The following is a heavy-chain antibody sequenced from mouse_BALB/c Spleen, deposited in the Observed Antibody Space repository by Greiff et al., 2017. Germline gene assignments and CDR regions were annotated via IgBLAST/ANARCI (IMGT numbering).Heavy chain of an antibody. CDR3: ARQGSSYYAMDY. V-gene: IGHV5-12-2*01. D-gene: IGHD1-1*01. CDR1: GFTFSSYT. Sequence: EVQLVESGGGLVQPGGSLKLSCAASGFTFSSYTMSWVRQTPEKRLEWVAYISNGGGSTYYPDTVKGRFTISRDNAKNTLYLQMSSLKSEDTAMYYCARQGSSYYAMDYWGQGTSVTVSS. J-gene: IGHJ4*01. CDR2: ISNGGGST.